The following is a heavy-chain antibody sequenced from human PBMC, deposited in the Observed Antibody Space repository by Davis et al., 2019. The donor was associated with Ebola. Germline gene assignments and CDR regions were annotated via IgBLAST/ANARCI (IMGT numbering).Heavy chain of an antibody. J-gene: IGHJ6*02. CDR1: GFTFDFYA. Sequence: GESLKISCAASGFTFDFYAMSWVRQAPGKGLEWVSATTLSGGSTYYADSVKGRFTISRDNSKNTLYLQMNSLRAEDTAVYYCARGEMATIYYYYGMDVWGQGATVTVSS. D-gene: IGHD5-24*01. V-gene: IGHV3-23*01. CDR2: TTLSGGST. CDR3: ARGEMATIYYYYGMDV.